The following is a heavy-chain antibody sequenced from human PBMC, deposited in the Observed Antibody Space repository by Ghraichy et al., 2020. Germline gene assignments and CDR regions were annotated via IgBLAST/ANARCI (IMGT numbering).Heavy chain of an antibody. CDR3: AKLTGDRPFDY. J-gene: IGHJ4*02. CDR2: ISYTGST. CDR1: GGALGCSHFS. Sequence: SETLSLTYSVSGGALGCSHFSLGWIRHPPGKGLEWIGSISYTGSTYYNPSLKSRVTISVDTSKNQFSLNLRSVTAADTAVYYCAKLTGDRPFDYWGQGALVTVSS. V-gene: IGHV4-39*01. D-gene: IGHD7-27*01.